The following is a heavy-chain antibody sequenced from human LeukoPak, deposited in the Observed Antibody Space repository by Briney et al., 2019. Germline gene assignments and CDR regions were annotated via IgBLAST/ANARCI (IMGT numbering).Heavy chain of an antibody. CDR2: IYHSGST. CDR1: GGSISSSNW. Sequence: PSGTLSLTCAVSGGSISSSNWWNWVRQPPGKGLEWIGEIYHSGSTNYNPSLKSRVTISVDTSKNQFSLKLSSVTAADTAVYYCARGKQIFGVVIRRKYYYYMDVWGKGTTVTVSS. D-gene: IGHD3-3*01. V-gene: IGHV4-4*02. J-gene: IGHJ6*03. CDR3: ARGKQIFGVVIRRKYYYYMDV.